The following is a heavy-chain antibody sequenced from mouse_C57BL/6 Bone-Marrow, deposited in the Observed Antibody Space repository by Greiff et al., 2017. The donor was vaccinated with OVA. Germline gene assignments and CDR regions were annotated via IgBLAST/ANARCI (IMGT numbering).Heavy chain of an antibody. CDR1: GFTFSDYY. Sequence: EVKLVESGGGLVQPGGSLKLSCAASGFTFSDYYMYWVRQTPEKRLECVAYISTGGGSTYYPDSVKGRFTISRDNAKNTLYLQMSCLKSEDTAMYYCARGYYGNYWYFDVWGTGTTVTVSS. V-gene: IGHV5-12*01. CDR3: ARGYYGNYWYFDV. J-gene: IGHJ1*03. CDR2: ISTGGGST. D-gene: IGHD2-1*01.